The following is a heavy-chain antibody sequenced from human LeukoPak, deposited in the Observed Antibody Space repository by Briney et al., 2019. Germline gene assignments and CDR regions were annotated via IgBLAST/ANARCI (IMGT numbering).Heavy chain of an antibody. CDR3: ARDHEWGRAYFDY. D-gene: IGHD1-26*01. Sequence: KPGGSLRLSCAASGXTFDDYAMHWVRQAPGKGLEWVSSISSSSSYIYYADSVKGRFTISRDTAKNSLYLQMNSLRAEDTAVYYCARDHEWGRAYFDYWGQGTLVTVSS. CDR1: GXTFDDYA. J-gene: IGHJ4*02. CDR2: ISSSSSYI. V-gene: IGHV3-21*01.